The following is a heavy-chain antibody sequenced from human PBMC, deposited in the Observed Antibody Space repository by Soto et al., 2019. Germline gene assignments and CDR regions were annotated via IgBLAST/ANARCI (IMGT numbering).Heavy chain of an antibody. J-gene: IGHJ6*02. CDR1: GYTFISHG. Sequence: QVQLVQSGVEVKKPGASVKVSCKASGYTFISHGISWVRQAPGQGLEWMGWISGKNGNTNYAQKLQGRVTLTTDTSTSTAYMELRSLRSDDTAVYYCARLSSSIVVVPVYGMDVWGQGTTVTVSS. V-gene: IGHV1-18*04. CDR2: ISGKNGNT. D-gene: IGHD2-15*01. CDR3: ARLSSSIVVVPVYGMDV.